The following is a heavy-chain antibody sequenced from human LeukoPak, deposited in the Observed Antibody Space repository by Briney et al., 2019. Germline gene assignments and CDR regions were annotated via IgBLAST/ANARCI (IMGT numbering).Heavy chain of an antibody. CDR1: GGSISSYY. CDR3: ARDLLYYDILTGLVVGPSTFDI. D-gene: IGHD3-9*01. CDR2: IYYSGST. V-gene: IGHV4-59*01. J-gene: IGHJ3*02. Sequence: SETLSPTCTVSGGSISSYYWSWIRQPPGKGLEWIGYIYYSGSTNYNPSLKSRVTISVDTSKNQFSLKLSSVTAADTAVYYCARDLLYYDILTGLVVGPSTFDIWGQGTMVTVSS.